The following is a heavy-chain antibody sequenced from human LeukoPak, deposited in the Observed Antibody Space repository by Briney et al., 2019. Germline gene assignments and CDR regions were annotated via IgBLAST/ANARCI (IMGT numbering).Heavy chain of an antibody. Sequence: GGSLRLSCAASGFTFSSYGMHWVRQAPGKGLEWVSSISSSSSYIYYADSVKGRFTISRDNAKNSLYLQMNSLRAEDTAVYYCARILYGAYAFDIWGQGTMVTVSS. J-gene: IGHJ3*02. CDR3: ARILYGAYAFDI. D-gene: IGHD4-17*01. V-gene: IGHV3-21*01. CDR1: GFTFSSYG. CDR2: ISSSSSYI.